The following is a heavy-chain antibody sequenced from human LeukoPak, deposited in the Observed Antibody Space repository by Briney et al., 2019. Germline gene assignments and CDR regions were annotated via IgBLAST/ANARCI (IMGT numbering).Heavy chain of an antibody. CDR2: INDSGST. CDR1: GGSFSGYY. CDR3: ARVIDYDSSGYYLGY. J-gene: IGHJ4*02. D-gene: IGHD3-22*01. Sequence: SETLSLTCAVYGGSFSGYYWSWIRQPPGKGLEWIGEINDSGSTNCNPSLKSRVSIPVDTSKNQFSLKLSSVTAADTAVYYCARVIDYDSSGYYLGYWGQGTRVTVSS. V-gene: IGHV4-34*01.